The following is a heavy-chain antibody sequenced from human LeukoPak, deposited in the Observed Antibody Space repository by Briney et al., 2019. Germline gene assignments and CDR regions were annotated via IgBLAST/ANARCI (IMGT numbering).Heavy chain of an antibody. V-gene: IGHV3-23*01. CDR1: GFTFNNYA. CDR3: ARDFPGTEDY. D-gene: IGHD6-13*01. J-gene: IGHJ4*02. CDR2: LSTSGDNT. Sequence: GGSLRLSCAASGFTFNNYAMNWVRQAPGKGLEWVSGLSTSGDNTYYTNSVKGRFTISRDNSKNTLYLQMNSLRAEDTAVYYCARDFPGTEDYWGQGTLVTVSS.